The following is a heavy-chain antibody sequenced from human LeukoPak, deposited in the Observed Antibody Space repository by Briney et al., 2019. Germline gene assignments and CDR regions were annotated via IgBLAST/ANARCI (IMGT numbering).Heavy chain of an antibody. V-gene: IGHV1-69*13. CDR2: IIPIFGTA. J-gene: IGHJ4*02. CDR1: GGTFSSYA. CDR3: ASPAYCGGDCYSGPFDY. Sequence: ASVKVSCKAPGGTFSSYAISWVRQAPGQGLEWMGGIIPIFGTANYAQKFQGRVTITADESTSTAYMELSSLRSEDTAVYYCASPAYCGGDCYSGPFDYWGQGTLVTVSS. D-gene: IGHD2-21*02.